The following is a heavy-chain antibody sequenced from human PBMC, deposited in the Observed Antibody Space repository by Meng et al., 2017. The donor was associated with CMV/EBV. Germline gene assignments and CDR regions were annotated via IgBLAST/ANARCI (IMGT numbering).Heavy chain of an antibody. J-gene: IGHJ6*02. D-gene: IGHD2-2*01. Sequence: SETLSLTCAVYGGSFSGYYWSWIRQPPGKGLEWIGEINHSGSTNYNPSLKSRVTISVDTSKNQFSLKLSSVTAADTAVYYCARLKLGYCSSTSCYAPYYYYGMDAWGQGTTVTVSS. CDR2: INHSGST. CDR3: ARLKLGYCSSTSCYAPYYYYGMDA. V-gene: IGHV4-34*01. CDR1: GGSFSGYY.